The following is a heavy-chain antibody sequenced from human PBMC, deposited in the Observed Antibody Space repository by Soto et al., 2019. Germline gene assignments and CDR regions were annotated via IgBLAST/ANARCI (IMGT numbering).Heavy chain of an antibody. J-gene: IGHJ3*02. CDR2: IIAIFGTV. V-gene: IGHV1-69*01. Sequence: QVQLVQSGAEVKKPGSSVKLSCKGSGGTFSSDAVSWVRQAPGQGFEWMGGIIAIFGTVNYTQKFQDRVTITADESTIIAHMELSSLRSEDTAIYYCAQADIVLMGGAFDIWGQGTMVTVSS. D-gene: IGHD2-15*01. CDR1: GGTFSSDA. CDR3: AQADIVLMGGAFDI.